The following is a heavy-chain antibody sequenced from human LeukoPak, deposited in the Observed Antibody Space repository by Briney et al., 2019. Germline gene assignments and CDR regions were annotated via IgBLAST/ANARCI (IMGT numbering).Heavy chain of an antibody. Sequence: ASVKVSCKASGYTFTSYGISWVRQAPGQGLEWVGWISAYNGNTNYAQKFQGRVTMTRDTSISTAYTELSRLRSDDTAVYYCARCSGGSCSLNYRNWFDPWGQGTLVTVSS. D-gene: IGHD2-15*01. V-gene: IGHV1-18*01. CDR1: GYTFTSYG. CDR2: ISAYNGNT. J-gene: IGHJ5*02. CDR3: ARCSGGSCSLNYRNWFDP.